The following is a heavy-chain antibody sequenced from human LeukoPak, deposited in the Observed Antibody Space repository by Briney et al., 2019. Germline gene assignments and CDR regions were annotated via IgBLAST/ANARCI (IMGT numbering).Heavy chain of an antibody. CDR1: GFTFSGFY. CDR3: DKTARTLDY. D-gene: IGHD1/OR15-1a*01. CDR2: ISTTGSDI. V-gene: IGHV3-11*01. Sequence: GGSLRLSCAASGFTFSGFYMTWIRQAPGRGLEWISYISTTGSDISYADSVKGRFTISRDNVKNSLYLQMNSLTAEDTAVYYCDKTARTLDYWGQGTLVTVSS. J-gene: IGHJ4*02.